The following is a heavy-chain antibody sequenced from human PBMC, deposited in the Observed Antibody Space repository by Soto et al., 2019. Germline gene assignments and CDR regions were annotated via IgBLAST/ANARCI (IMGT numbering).Heavy chain of an antibody. CDR1: GYTFTGHY. J-gene: IGHJ4*02. D-gene: IGHD1-26*01. CDR2: IGPESGAT. V-gene: IGHV1-2*02. Sequence: ASVKVSCKASGYTFTGHYIHWVREAPEQGPEWMGEIGPESGATRYAQKFQGRVTMTRDTSITTVYMELKNLSPDDTAVYYCGRGRSGQIVVFYWGQGTPVTVSS. CDR3: GRGRSGQIVVFY.